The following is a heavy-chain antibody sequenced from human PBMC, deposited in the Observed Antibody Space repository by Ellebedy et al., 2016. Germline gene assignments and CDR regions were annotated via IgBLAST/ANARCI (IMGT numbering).Heavy chain of an antibody. D-gene: IGHD3-3*01. CDR3: ARSDYTITFYVGFDH. CDR1: GGPISDDYW. J-gene: IGHJ4*02. Sequence: SETLSLTCNVSGGPISDDYWWKGGRDAPGKEKEWIGEIHHSGTTNYNPSLKSRLTISVDKSKKQFSLRLRSVTAADTAVYYCARSDYTITFYVGFDHWGQGKLVTVSS. CDR2: IHHSGTT. V-gene: IGHV4-4*02.